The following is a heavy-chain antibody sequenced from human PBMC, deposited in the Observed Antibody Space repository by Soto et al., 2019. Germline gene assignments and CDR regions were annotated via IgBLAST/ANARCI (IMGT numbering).Heavy chain of an antibody. CDR1: GFPFSNAW. CDR3: ARDSSWAFDI. V-gene: IGHV3-48*01. CDR2: ISSSSSTI. J-gene: IGHJ3*02. Sequence: GGSLRLSCAASGFPFSNAWINWVRQAPGKGLEWVSYISSSSSTIYYADSVKGRFTISRDNAKNSLYLQMNSLGAEDTAVYYCARDSSWAFDIWGQGTMVTVSS.